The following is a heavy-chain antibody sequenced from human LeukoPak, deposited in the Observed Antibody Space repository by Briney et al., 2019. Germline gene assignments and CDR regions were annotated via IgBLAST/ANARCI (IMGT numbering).Heavy chain of an antibody. V-gene: IGHV4-59*08. CDR1: GGSISSYY. D-gene: IGHD2-21*01. Sequence: SETLSLTCTVSGGSISSYYWSWIRQPPGKGLEWIGYIYYSGSTNYNPSLKSRVTISVDTSKNQFSLKLSSVTAADTTVYYCARLDWYYFDYWGQGTLVTLSS. CDR3: ARLDWYYFDY. J-gene: IGHJ4*02. CDR2: IYYSGST.